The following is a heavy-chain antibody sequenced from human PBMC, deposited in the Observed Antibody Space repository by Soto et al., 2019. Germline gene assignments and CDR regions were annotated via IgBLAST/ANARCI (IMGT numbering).Heavy chain of an antibody. J-gene: IGHJ6*02. CDR3: ARSYGYYYYYGMDV. V-gene: IGHV3-48*02. Sequence: EVQLVESGGGLVQPGGSLRLSCAASGFTFSSYSMNWVRQAPGKGLEWVSDISSSSSTIYYADSVKGRFTISRDNAKNSLYLQMNSRRDEDTAVYYCARSYGYYYYYGMDVWGQGTTVTVSS. CDR2: ISSSSSTI. CDR1: GFTFSSYS. D-gene: IGHD3-16*01.